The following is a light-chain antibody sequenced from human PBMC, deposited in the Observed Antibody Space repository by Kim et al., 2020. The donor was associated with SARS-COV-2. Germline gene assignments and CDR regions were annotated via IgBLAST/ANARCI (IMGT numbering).Light chain of an antibody. V-gene: IGKV1-39*01. CDR2: AAS. J-gene: IGKJ2*01. CDR1: KSISSY. Sequence: SASVGHRVTITSRASKSISSYLNWYQQKPEKASKLLIYAASSLQSGVPSRFSGSGSGTDFTLTISSLKPEDFETYYCELSYSTSYTFGQGTKLEIK. CDR3: ELSYSTSYT.